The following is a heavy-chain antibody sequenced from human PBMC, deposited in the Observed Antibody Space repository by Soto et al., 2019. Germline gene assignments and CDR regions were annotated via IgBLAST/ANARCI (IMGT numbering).Heavy chain of an antibody. CDR1: GGTFSSYA. V-gene: IGHV1-69*01. Sequence: QVQLVQSGAEVKKPGSSVKVSCKASGGTFSSYAISWVRQAPGQGLEWMGGIIPIFGTANYAQKFQGRVTITADESTSTAYMELSSLRSEDTAVYYCARDKIRGSSWQYYSYGMDVWGQGTTVTVSS. D-gene: IGHD6-13*01. CDR2: IIPIFGTA. J-gene: IGHJ6*02. CDR3: ARDKIRGSSWQYYSYGMDV.